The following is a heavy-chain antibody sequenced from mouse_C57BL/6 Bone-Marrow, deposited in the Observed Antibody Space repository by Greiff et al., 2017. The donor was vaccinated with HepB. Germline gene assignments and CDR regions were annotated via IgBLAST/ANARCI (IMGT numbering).Heavy chain of an antibody. D-gene: IGHD1-1*01. Sequence: EVQLQESGPELVKPGASVKISCKASGYTFTDYYMNWVKQSHGKSLEWIGDINPNNGGTSYNQKFKGKATLTVDKSSSTAYMELRSLTSEDSSFYYCASYGSSFYYATDCWAQGTSVTVSS. CDR3: ASYGSSFYYATDC. CDR2: INPNNGGT. CDR1: GYTFTDYY. J-gene: IGHJ4*01. V-gene: IGHV1-26*01.